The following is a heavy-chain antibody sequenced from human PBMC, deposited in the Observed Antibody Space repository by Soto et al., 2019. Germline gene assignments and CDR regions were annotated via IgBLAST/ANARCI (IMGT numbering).Heavy chain of an antibody. Sequence: GVSRRLSCAASGFTFSSYAMSWVRPAPGKGLEWVSAISGSGGSTYYADSVKGRFTISRDTSKNTLSLQLDSLRAEDTAVYYCARGVPVGAIGRFYFDSWGQGTLVTVSS. V-gene: IGHV3-23*01. CDR1: GFTFSSYA. CDR3: ARGVPVGAIGRFYFDS. D-gene: IGHD1-26*01. J-gene: IGHJ4*02. CDR2: ISGSGGST.